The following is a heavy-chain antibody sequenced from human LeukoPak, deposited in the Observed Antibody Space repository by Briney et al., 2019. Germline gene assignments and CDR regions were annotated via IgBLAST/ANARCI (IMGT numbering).Heavy chain of an antibody. CDR2: INPSGGST. V-gene: IGHV1-46*01. CDR1: GFTFSSYA. J-gene: IGHJ4*02. Sequence: GRSLRLSCAASGFTFSSYAMHWVRQAPGQGLEWMGIINPSGGSTSYAQKFQGRVTMTRDTSTSTVYMELSSLRSEDTAVYYCARVHYRRDSPTNYWGQGTLVTVSS. D-gene: IGHD1-26*01. CDR3: ARVHYRRDSPTNY.